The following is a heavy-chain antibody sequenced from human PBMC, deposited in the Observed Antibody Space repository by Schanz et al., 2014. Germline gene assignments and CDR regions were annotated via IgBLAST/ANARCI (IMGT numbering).Heavy chain of an antibody. V-gene: IGHV3-23*01. CDR3: AKDPSHGDYDYYFDY. J-gene: IGHJ4*02. CDR1: GFTFSTYA. D-gene: IGHD3-22*01. Sequence: EVQLLDSGGGLVQPGGSLRLSCAASGFTFSTYAMSWVRQVPGKGLEWVSAISGSGGSTYYADSVKGRFTISRDNSKNTLYLQMNSLRAEDTAVYYCAKDPSHGDYDYYFDYWGQGTLVTVSS. CDR2: ISGSGGST.